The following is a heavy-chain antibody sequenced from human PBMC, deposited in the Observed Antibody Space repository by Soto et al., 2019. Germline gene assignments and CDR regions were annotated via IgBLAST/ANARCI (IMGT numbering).Heavy chain of an antibody. D-gene: IGHD1-1*01. CDR1: GFSLSTSGVG. V-gene: IGHV2-5*02. CDR2: IYWDDDK. CDR3: PHGSIACNHETAD. J-gene: IGHJ4*02. Sequence: QITLKESGPTLVKPTQTLTLTCTLSGFSLSTSGVGVGWIRQPPGKALEWLALIYWDDDKRYSPSLKSRLTITKDPSKNQGVLTMTDMNPVAKATYYCPHGSIACNHETADWGKGTLVTAS.